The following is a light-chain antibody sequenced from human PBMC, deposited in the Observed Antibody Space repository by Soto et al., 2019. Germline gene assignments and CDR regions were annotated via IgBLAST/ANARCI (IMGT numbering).Light chain of an antibody. CDR1: QSITNN. J-gene: IGKJ4*01. V-gene: IGKV3-15*01. Sequence: EIVMTQSPATLSVSPGETVTLSCRASQSITNNLAWYQQKPGQAPRLLIFAASTRAANIPTRFSGSRSGTEMTLTISSLQSEDFAVYFCQQYNNWLLTFGGGTKVEMK. CDR3: QQYNNWLLT. CDR2: AAS.